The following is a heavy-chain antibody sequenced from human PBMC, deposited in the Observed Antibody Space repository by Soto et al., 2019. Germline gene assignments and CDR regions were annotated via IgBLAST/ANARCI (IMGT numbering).Heavy chain of an antibody. V-gene: IGHV4-4*07. J-gene: IGHJ4*02. D-gene: IGHD5-12*01. CDR3: AREGPYSAYNFAHGIQLWSFDF. Sequence: SETLSLTCTVSGGSINTFYWSWVRQPAGKGLEWIGRIFSSGSTSFNPSLESRVAMSVDTSKNHFSLNLSSVTAADMAVYYCAREGPYSAYNFAHGIQLWSFDFWGQGALVTVSS. CDR2: IFSSGST. CDR1: GGSINTFY.